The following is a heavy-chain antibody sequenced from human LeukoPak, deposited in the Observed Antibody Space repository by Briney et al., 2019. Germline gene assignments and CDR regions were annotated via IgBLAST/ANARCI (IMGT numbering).Heavy chain of an antibody. V-gene: IGHV3-30*19. J-gene: IGHJ2*01. CDR2: IAHDGNNK. Sequence: GRSLRLSCAASGFTFSSYGMHWVRQAPGKGLEWVAVIAHDGNNKFYSDSVKGRFAISRDNSKNTLYLQMSSLSAEDTAVYFCAKDGAANSYWYFDLWGRGTLVTVSS. D-gene: IGHD4/OR15-4a*01. CDR3: AKDGAANSYWYFDL. CDR1: GFTFSSYG.